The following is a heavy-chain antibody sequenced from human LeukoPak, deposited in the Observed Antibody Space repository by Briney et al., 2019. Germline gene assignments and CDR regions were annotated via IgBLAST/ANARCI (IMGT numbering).Heavy chain of an antibody. CDR1: GFTFGDYY. Sequence: GGSLRLSCAASGFTFGDYYMSWIRQAPGKGLERVSYISSSGSTIYYADSVKGRFTISRDNAKNSLYLQMNSLRAEDTAVYYCARRNHNNYDITSFDYWGQGTLVTVSS. D-gene: IGHD3-9*01. J-gene: IGHJ4*02. CDR3: ARRNHNNYDITSFDY. V-gene: IGHV3-11*01. CDR2: ISSSGSTI.